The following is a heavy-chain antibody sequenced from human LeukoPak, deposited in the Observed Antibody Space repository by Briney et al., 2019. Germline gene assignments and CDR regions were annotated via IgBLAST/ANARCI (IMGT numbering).Heavy chain of an antibody. CDR2: IKEDGSEK. V-gene: IGHV3-7*04. D-gene: IGHD2-2*01. Sequence: PGRSLRLSCAASGFTFSRSWMTWVRQAPGKGLEWVANIKEDGSEKYYVDSAKGRFTISRDNAKNSLYLQMNSLRAEDTAVYYCARALPAAKYYFNYWGQGTLVTVSS. CDR1: GFTFSRSW. J-gene: IGHJ4*02. CDR3: ARALPAAKYYFNY.